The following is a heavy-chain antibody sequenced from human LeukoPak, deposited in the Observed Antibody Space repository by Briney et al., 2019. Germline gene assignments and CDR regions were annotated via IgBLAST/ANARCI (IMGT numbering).Heavy chain of an antibody. D-gene: IGHD3-3*01. V-gene: IGHV4-61*02. CDR3: AREYYDFWRGSGYFDL. CDR1: GGSISSGSYY. CDR2: IYTSGST. J-gene: IGHJ2*01. Sequence: SETLSLTCTVSGGSISSGSYYWSWIRQPAGKGLEWIGRIYTSGSTNYNPSLKSRVTISVDTSKNQFSLKLSSVTAADTAVYYCAREYYDFWRGSGYFDLWGRGTLVTVSS.